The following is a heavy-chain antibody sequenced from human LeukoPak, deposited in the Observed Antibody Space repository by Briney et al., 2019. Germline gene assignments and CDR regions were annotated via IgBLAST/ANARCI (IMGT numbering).Heavy chain of an antibody. CDR1: GFTFSNYG. D-gene: IGHD2-15*01. V-gene: IGHV3-33*08. CDR2: IWSDGSNK. Sequence: GGSLRLSCSASGFTFSNYGMHWVRQAPGKGLEWVAVIWSDGSNKYYADSVRGRFTISRDNSKNTLYLQMNSLRAEDTAVYYCARVTMVAAVSYNWFVPWGQGTLVTVSS. CDR3: ARVTMVAAVSYNWFVP. J-gene: IGHJ5*02.